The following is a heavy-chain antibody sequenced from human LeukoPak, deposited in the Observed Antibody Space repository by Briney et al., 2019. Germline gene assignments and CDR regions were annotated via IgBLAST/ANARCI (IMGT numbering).Heavy chain of an antibody. Sequence: GASLKISCAASGFTFSSYAMSWVRQAPGKGLEWVSAISGSGGSTYYADSVKGRLTISRDNSKNTLYLQMNSLRAEDTAVYYCATKTPYFDYWGQGTLVTVSS. CDR1: GFTFSSYA. CDR3: ATKTPYFDY. J-gene: IGHJ4*02. V-gene: IGHV3-23*01. CDR2: ISGSGGST.